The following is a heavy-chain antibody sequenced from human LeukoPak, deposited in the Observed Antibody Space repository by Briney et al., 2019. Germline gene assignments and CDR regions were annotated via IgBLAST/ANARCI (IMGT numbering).Heavy chain of an antibody. J-gene: IGHJ4*02. CDR1: GGSISSGSYY. D-gene: IGHD6-13*01. V-gene: IGHV4-61*02. CDR3: ARDPRAAAGTGFDY. Sequence: PSETLSLTCTVSGGSISSGSYYWSWIRQPAGKGLEWIGRIYTSGSTNYNPSLKSRVTISVDTSKNQFSLKLSSVTAADTAVYYCARDPRAAAGTGFDYWGQGTLVTVSP. CDR2: IYTSGST.